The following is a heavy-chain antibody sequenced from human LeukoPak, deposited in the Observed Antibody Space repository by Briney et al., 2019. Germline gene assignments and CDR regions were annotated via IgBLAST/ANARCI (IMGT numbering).Heavy chain of an antibody. V-gene: IGHV4-61*05. Sequence: TSETLSLTCTVSGGSISSSSYFWGWIRQPPGKGLEWIGRFYTSGSTTYNPSLKSRVTMSVDTSRNQFSLKLSSVTAADTAMYYCARAATSNSFFDSWGQGTLVTVSS. CDR1: GGSISSSSYF. CDR2: FYTSGST. J-gene: IGHJ4*02. CDR3: ARAATSNSFFDS. D-gene: IGHD4-11*01.